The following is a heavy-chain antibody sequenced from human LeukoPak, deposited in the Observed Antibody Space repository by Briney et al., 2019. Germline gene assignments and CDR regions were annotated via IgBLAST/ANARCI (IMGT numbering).Heavy chain of an antibody. D-gene: IGHD4-17*01. J-gene: IGHJ6*03. Sequence: WVRQPPGKGLEWIGSIYYSGSTYYNPSLKSRVTISVDTSKNQFSLKLSSVTAADTAVYYCARLSPYGDYLGYYYYYYMDVWGKGTTVTVSS. CDR2: IYYSGST. CDR3: ARLSPYGDYLGYYYYYYMDV. V-gene: IGHV4-39*01.